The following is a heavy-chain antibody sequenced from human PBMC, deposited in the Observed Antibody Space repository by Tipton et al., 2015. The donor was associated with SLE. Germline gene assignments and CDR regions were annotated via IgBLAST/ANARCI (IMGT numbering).Heavy chain of an antibody. J-gene: IGHJ4*02. CDR2: ISHSGSTT. D-gene: IGHD4-23*01. CDR1: GFTFMSYD. Sequence: GSLRLSCAASGFTFMSYDMNWVRQAPGKGLEWVSYISHSGSTTYYSDSVKGRFTISRDDAMNSLVLQMSSLRVEDTAVYYCARLKFVDYGGKRTTWGFDYWGQGILVTVST. CDR3: ARLKFVDYGGKRTTWGFDY. V-gene: IGHV3-48*03.